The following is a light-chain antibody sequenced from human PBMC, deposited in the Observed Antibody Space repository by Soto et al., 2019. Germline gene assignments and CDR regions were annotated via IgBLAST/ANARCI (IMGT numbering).Light chain of an antibody. V-gene: IGKV1-5*03. CDR1: QSISSW. CDR3: QQYESYSPLT. CDR2: KAS. J-gene: IGKJ4*01. Sequence: DIQMTQSPSTLSASVGDRVTITCRASQSISSWLAWYQKKPGKAHKLLIYKASALESGVPSRFSGSGSGTDFTLTISSLQPDDFATYYCQQYESYSPLTFGGGTKVESK.